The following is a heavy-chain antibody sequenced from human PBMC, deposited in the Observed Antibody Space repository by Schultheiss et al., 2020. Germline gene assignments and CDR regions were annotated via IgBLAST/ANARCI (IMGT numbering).Heavy chain of an antibody. D-gene: IGHD5-12*01. CDR1: GGSISTYY. J-gene: IGHJ4*02. V-gene: IGHV4-59*08. CDR3: ARLGWLPAAAFDY. CDR2: IYYSGST. Sequence: SETLSLTCTVSGGSISTYYWSWIRQPPGKGLEWIGYIYYSGSTYYNPSLKSRVTISVDTSKNQFSLKLSSVTAADTAVYYCARLGWLPAAAFDYWGQGTLGTVS.